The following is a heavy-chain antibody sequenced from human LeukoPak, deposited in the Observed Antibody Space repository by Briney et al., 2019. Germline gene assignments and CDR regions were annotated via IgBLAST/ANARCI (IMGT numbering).Heavy chain of an antibody. Sequence: GESLKISCRVSGYIFTSNWIGWVRPVPGKGLEWMGIIYPGESDTRYSPSFQGQVTISADKSISTAYLQWSSLKASDTAMYYCARPLTNRGTFDYWGQGTLVTVSS. D-gene: IGHD3-10*01. CDR3: ARPLTNRGTFDY. CDR2: IYPGESDT. CDR1: GYIFTSNW. J-gene: IGHJ4*02. V-gene: IGHV5-51*01.